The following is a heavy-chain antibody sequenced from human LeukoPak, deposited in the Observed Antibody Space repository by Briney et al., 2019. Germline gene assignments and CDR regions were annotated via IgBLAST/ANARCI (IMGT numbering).Heavy chain of an antibody. J-gene: IGHJ4*02. Sequence: SETLSLTCTVSGGSISSYYWSWIRQPPGKGLEWIGYIYYSGSTNYNPSLKSRVTISVDTFKNQFSLKLSSVAAADTAVYYCARHGNRYSSGWDWGQGTLVTVSS. V-gene: IGHV4-59*08. D-gene: IGHD6-19*01. CDR1: GGSISSYY. CDR2: IYYSGST. CDR3: ARHGNRYSSGWD.